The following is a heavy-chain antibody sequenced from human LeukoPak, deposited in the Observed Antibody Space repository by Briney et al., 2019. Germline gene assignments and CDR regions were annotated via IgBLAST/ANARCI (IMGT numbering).Heavy chain of an antibody. CDR3: ARDPQSTSDYDILTDNYYYYGMDV. D-gene: IGHD3-9*01. CDR1: GYTFTSYG. V-gene: IGHV1-18*01. J-gene: IGHJ6*02. CDR2: ISAYNGNT. Sequence: GASVKVSCKASGYTFTSYGISWVRQAPGQGLEWMGWISAYNGNTNYAQKLQGRVTMTTDTSTSTAYMELRSLRSDDTPVYYCARDPQSTSDYDILTDNYYYYGMDVWGQGTTVTVSS.